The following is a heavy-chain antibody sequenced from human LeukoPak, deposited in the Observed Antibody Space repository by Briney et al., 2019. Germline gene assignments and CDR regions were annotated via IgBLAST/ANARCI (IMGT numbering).Heavy chain of an antibody. CDR2: ISSSSSYI. J-gene: IGHJ5*02. V-gene: IGHV3-21*01. CDR3: ARGGRFTMIAGPGSP. D-gene: IGHD3-22*01. CDR1: GFTFSSYS. Sequence: GGSLRLSCAASGFTFSSYSMNWVRQAPGKGLEWVSSISSSSSYIYYADSVKGRFTISRDNAKNSLYLQMNSLRAEDTAVYYCARGGRFTMIAGPGSPWGQGTLVTVSS.